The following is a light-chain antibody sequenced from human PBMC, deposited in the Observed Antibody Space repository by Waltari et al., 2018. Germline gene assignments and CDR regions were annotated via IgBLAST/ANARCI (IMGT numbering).Light chain of an antibody. CDR1: NLESKG. J-gene: IGLJ3*02. CDR2: DDT. Sequence: SYVLTQPPSLSVAPGQTAKISSWGHNLESKGVHWYKQKPGQAPLLVMYDDTERPSGIPERFAGSNSGNTASLTISRVDAGDEADYYCHVWDSNTGVFGGGTKLTVL. CDR3: HVWDSNTGV. V-gene: IGLV3-21*02.